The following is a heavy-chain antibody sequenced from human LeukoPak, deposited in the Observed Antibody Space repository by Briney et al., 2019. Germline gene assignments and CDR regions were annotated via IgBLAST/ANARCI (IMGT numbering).Heavy chain of an antibody. CDR3: VTGYCSSTSCPLDY. CDR1: GFTFSSNG. J-gene: IGHJ4*02. D-gene: IGHD2-2*01. V-gene: IGHV3-30*02. CDR2: IRYDGSNT. Sequence: PGGSLRLSCAGSGFTFSSNGIHWVRQAPGKGLEWGAFIRYDGSNTYYADSVKGRFTISRDNSKNTMYLQMNSLRAEDTAMYFCVTGYCSSTSCPLDYWGQGTLVTVSS.